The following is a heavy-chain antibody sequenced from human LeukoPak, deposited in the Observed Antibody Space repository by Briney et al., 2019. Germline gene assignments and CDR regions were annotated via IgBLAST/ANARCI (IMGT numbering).Heavy chain of an antibody. J-gene: IGHJ6*03. CDR2: IKQDGSDK. D-gene: IGHD6-13*01. CDR3: ASEAAAGTGYYYYMDV. Sequence: PGGSLRLSCGFTFSNYWMSWVRQAPGRGLGWVADIKQDGSDKYYVDSVKGRFTIARDNAKNSVFLQMNSLRAEDTAVYYCASEAAAGTGYYYYMDVWGKGTTVTVSS. V-gene: IGHV3-7*01. CDR1: FTFSNYW.